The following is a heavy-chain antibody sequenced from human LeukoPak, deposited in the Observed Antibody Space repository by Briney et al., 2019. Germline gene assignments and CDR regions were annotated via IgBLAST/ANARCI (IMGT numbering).Heavy chain of an antibody. CDR2: ISYDGTKK. V-gene: IGHV3-30-3*01. Sequence: GGSLRLSCAASGFTFSVFAMHWVRQAPGKGLEWVALISYDGTKKYYADSVKGQFTISRDNSKNTLDLGMNSLRAEDTAVYYCARETTVASETRFDSWGQGTLVTVSS. CDR1: GFTFSVFA. D-gene: IGHD4-17*01. CDR3: ARETTVASETRFDS. J-gene: IGHJ4*02.